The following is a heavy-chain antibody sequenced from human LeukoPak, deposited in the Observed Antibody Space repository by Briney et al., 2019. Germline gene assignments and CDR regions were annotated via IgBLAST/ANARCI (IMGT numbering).Heavy chain of an antibody. D-gene: IGHD5-12*01. CDR1: GYTFTGYY. J-gene: IGHJ4*02. CDR2: INPNSGGT. CDR3: ARANSGYDFSY. V-gene: IGHV1-2*02. Sequence: GASVKVSCKASGYTFTGYYMHWVRQAPGQGLEWMGWINPNSGGTNYAQKFQGRVTMTRDTSISTAYMELRSLRSDDTAVYYCARANSGYDFSYWGQGTLVTVSS.